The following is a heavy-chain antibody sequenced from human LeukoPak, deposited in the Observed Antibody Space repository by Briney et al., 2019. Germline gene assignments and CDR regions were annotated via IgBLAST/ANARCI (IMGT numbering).Heavy chain of an antibody. D-gene: IGHD3-22*01. Sequence: ASVKVSCKASGGTFSSYAISWVRQAPGQGIEWMGRIIPILGIANYAQKFQGRVTITADKSTSTAYMELSSLRSEDTAVYYCARDPPDYYDSSGYSDYWGQGTLVTVSS. CDR3: ARDPPDYYDSSGYSDY. J-gene: IGHJ4*02. CDR2: IIPILGIA. CDR1: GGTFSSYA. V-gene: IGHV1-69*04.